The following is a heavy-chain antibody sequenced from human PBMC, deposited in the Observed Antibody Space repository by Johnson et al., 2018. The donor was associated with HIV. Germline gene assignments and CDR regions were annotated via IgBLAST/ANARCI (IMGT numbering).Heavy chain of an antibody. Sequence: VQLVESGGGVVQPGESLRLSCAASGFTFSSYWMSWVRQAPGKGLEWVANIKQDGSEKYYVDSVKGRFTISRDNAKNSLYLQMNSLRAEETAVYYCAKDPRHGGDAFDIWGQGTMVTVSS. V-gene: IGHV3-7*05. D-gene: IGHD3-10*01. CDR2: IKQDGSEK. CDR1: GFTFSSYW. CDR3: AKDPRHGGDAFDI. J-gene: IGHJ3*02.